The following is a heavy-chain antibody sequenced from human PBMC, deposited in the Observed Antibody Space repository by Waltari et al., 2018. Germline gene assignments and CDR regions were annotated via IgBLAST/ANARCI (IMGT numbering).Heavy chain of an antibody. CDR1: GGFFSGYH. CDR3: ASGARTGDSDYYYYMDV. Sequence: QVQLQQWGAGLVKPSETLSLTCAVYGGFFSGYHWSWIRQHPGKGLEWIAAITPSGSTNYNPSLKSRVTMSVDTSKSQFSLKLSSVTAAGTAVYYCASGARTGDSDYYYYMDVWGKGTTVTVSS. J-gene: IGHJ6*03. CDR2: ITPSGST. V-gene: IGHV4-34*01. D-gene: IGHD7-27*01.